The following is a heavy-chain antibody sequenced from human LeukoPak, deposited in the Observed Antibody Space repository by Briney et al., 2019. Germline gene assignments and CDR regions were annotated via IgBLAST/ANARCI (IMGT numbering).Heavy chain of an antibody. J-gene: IGHJ6*02. CDR2: INSDGSTT. V-gene: IGHV3-74*01. Sequence: GGSLRLSCAASGFTFSNYWMHWVRQAPGKGLVWVSRINSDGSTTNYADSVKGRFTISRDNAKNTLFLQVNSLRAEDTAVYYCASLQNVPSYYYYYVMDVWGQGTTVTVSS. D-gene: IGHD2/OR15-2a*01. CDR3: ASLQNVPSYYYYYVMDV. CDR1: GFTFSNYW.